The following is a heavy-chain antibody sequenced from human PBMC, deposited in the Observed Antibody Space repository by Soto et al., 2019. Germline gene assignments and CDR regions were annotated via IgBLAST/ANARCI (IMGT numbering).Heavy chain of an antibody. V-gene: IGHV1-18*01. CDR1: DYTFTRYG. Sequence: QVQLVQSGGEVKKPGASVKVSCKASDYTFTRYGISWVRQAPGQGLEWRGWISTYNENTRYAQKFQGRVTMTTDTSTSKAYRELRSLTSDDTAVYYCAREGYRTSGSCDLYSHDYFGMDVWGQGTTVTVSS. D-gene: IGHD2-15*01. CDR2: ISTYNENT. J-gene: IGHJ6*01. CDR3: AREGYRTSGSCDLYSHDYFGMDV.